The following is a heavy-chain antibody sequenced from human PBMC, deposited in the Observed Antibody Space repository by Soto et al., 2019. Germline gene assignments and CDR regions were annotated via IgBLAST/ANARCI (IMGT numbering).Heavy chain of an antibody. Sequence: SSETLSLTCAVSGGSISSGGYSWSWIRQPPGKGLEWIGYIYHSGSTYYDPSLKSRVTISVDRSKNQFSLKLSSVTAADTAVYYCARGYYFDYWGQGTLVTVSS. CDR2: IYHSGST. J-gene: IGHJ4*02. CDR1: GGSISSGGYS. V-gene: IGHV4-30-2*01. CDR3: ARGYYFDY.